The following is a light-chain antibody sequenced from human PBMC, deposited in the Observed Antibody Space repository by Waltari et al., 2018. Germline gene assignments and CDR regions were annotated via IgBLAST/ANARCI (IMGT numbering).Light chain of an antibody. J-gene: IGKJ2*01. V-gene: IGKV2-30*02. Sequence: DVVITQSPLSLPVTLGPPASPSCTSLQSLVHSDGNTQLIWFQQRPGQSPRRLIYKVSNRDSGVPDRFSGSGSGTDFTLKISWVEAEDVGVYYCMQGTHWPYTFGQGTKLDIK. CDR2: KVS. CDR1: QSLVHSDGNTQ. CDR3: MQGTHWPYT.